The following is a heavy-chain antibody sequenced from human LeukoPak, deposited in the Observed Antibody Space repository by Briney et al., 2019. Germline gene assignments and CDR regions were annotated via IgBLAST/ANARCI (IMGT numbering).Heavy chain of an antibody. D-gene: IGHD2-2*01. V-gene: IGHV4-39*01. J-gene: IGHJ5*02. Sequence: SETLSLTCTVSGDSISSTNYYWGWIRQPPGKGLEWIGSIYYSGSTYYNPSLESRVTISVDTSKNQFSLKLSSVTAADTAVYYCARRRYCSSTSCYFHRAYNWFDPWGQGTLVTVSS. CDR1: GDSISSTNYY. CDR3: ARRRYCSSTSCYFHRAYNWFDP. CDR2: IYYSGST.